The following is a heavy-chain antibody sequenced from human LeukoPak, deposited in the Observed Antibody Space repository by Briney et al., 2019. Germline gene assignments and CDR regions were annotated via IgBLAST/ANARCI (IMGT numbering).Heavy chain of an antibody. CDR1: GFIFSSFG. CDR3: AKEGDTATVDGGGY. D-gene: IGHD5-18*01. CDR2: IRYDGGNK. J-gene: IGHJ4*02. Sequence: GGSLRLSCAASGFIFSSFGTHWVRQSPGKGLEWVAFIRYDGGNKYYADSVKGRFTISRDNSKNTLYLQMNSLRAEDTAIYYCAKEGDTATVDGGGYWGQGTLVTVSS. V-gene: IGHV3-30*02.